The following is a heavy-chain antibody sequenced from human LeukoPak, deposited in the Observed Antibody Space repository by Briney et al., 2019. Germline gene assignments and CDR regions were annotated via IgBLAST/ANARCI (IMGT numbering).Heavy chain of an antibody. CDR1: GFTFSNYG. Sequence: GRSLRLSCAASGFTFSNYGIHWVRQAPGKGLEWVAVISYDGSNKYYADSVKGRFTIFRDNSKNTLYLQMNSLRAGDTAVYYCGKVGQPWSIWDYFDYWGQGTLVTVSS. CDR2: ISYDGSNK. D-gene: IGHD3-16*01. J-gene: IGHJ4*02. V-gene: IGHV3-30*18. CDR3: GKVGQPWSIWDYFDY.